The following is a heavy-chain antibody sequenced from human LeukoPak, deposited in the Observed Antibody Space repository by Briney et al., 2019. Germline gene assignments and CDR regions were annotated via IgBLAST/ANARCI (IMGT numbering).Heavy chain of an antibody. CDR2: ISSSSSYI. CDR1: GFAFSSYS. V-gene: IGHV3-21*01. CDR3: ARDPEFGETAFDI. J-gene: IGHJ3*02. D-gene: IGHD3-10*01. Sequence: GGSLRLSCAASGFAFSSYSMNWVRQAPGKGLEWVSSISSSSSYIYYADSVKGRFTISRDNAKNSLYLQMNSLRAEDTAVYYCARDPEFGETAFDIWGQGTMVTVSS.